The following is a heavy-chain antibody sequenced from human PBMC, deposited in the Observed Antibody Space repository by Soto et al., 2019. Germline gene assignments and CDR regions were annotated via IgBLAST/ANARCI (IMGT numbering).Heavy chain of an antibody. CDR3: AKDGFYCSGGSCEKHYYYYMDV. V-gene: IGHV3-9*01. CDR2: ISWNSGSI. CDR1: GFTFDDYA. D-gene: IGHD2-15*01. J-gene: IGHJ6*03. Sequence: EVQLVESGGGLVQPGRSLRLSCAASGFTFDDYAMHWVRQAPGKGLEWVSGISWNSGSIGSADSVKGRFTISRDNAKNSLYLQMNSLRAEDTALYYCAKDGFYCSGGSCEKHYYYYMDVWDKGTTVTVSS.